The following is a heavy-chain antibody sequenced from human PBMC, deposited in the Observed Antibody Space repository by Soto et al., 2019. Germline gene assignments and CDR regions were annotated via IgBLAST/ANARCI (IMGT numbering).Heavy chain of an antibody. Sequence: SQTLSLTCAISGDSVSSNSAAWNWIRQSPSRGLEWLGRTYYRSKWYNDYAVSVKSRTTINPDTSKNQFSLQLNSVTPEDTAVYYCARDDDFWSGYYGRDYYYYGMDVWGQGTTVTVSS. CDR3: ARDDDFWSGYYGRDYYYYGMDV. D-gene: IGHD3-3*01. CDR1: GDSVSSNSAA. J-gene: IGHJ6*02. V-gene: IGHV6-1*01. CDR2: TYYRSKWYN.